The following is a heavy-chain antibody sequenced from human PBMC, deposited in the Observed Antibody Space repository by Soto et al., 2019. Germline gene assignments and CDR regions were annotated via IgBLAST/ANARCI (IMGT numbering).Heavy chain of an antibody. V-gene: IGHV3-74*01. CDR3: AIVRNGNWYSDY. D-gene: IGHD2-21*02. J-gene: IGHJ4*02. CDR2: IKIDGSIT. CDR1: GFTFISYW. Sequence: EVQLVESGGGLVQPGGSLRLSCAASGFTFISYWMHWVRQVPGKGLVWVSRIKIDGSITSYADSVRGRFTISRDNAKNTMYLQLNSLRAVDTAVYCSAIVRNGNWYSDYWGQGALVTVS.